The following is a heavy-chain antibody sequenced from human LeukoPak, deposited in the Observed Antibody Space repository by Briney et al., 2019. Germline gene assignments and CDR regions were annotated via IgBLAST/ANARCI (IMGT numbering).Heavy chain of an antibody. CDR1: GYTFTSYG. CDR3: ARPKIDSSGYYYPYYFDY. D-gene: IGHD3-22*01. CDR2: ISAYNGNT. V-gene: IGHV1-18*01. J-gene: IGHJ4*02. Sequence: ASVKVSCKASGYTFTSYGISWVRQAPGQGLEWMGWISAYNGNTNYAQKLQGRVTMTTDTSTSTAYMELRSLRSDDTAVYYCARPKIDSSGYYYPYYFDYWGQGTLVTVSS.